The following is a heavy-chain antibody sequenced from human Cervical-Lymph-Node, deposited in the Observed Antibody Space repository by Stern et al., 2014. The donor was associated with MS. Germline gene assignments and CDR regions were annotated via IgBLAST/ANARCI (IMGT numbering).Heavy chain of an antibody. CDR1: GDSISSGAYY. CDR3: ARETRGYSYGYED. D-gene: IGHD5-18*01. J-gene: IGHJ4*02. Sequence: QLQLQESGPGLVKPSQTLSLTCTVSGDSISSGAYYWSWIRQHPGKALEWIGYIYYSGSTYYNPSLKSRVTISMDTSQNQFSLKLSSVTAADTAVYYCARETRGYSYGYEDWGQGTLVTVSS. V-gene: IGHV4-31*03. CDR2: IYYSGST.